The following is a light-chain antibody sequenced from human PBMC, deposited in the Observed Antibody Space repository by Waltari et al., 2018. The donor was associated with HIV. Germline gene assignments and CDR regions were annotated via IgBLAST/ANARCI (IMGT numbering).Light chain of an antibody. CDR2: DAS. CDR1: QTVTNK. CDR3: QQSYSSPLT. J-gene: IGKJ3*01. Sequence: DIQMTQSPSPLSASVGDSVSITCRASQTVTNKVNWYQQKPGKAPQVLIYDASTLQSGVPSRFRGGGSGTDFTLTIISLQPDDFATYFCQQSYSSPLTFGPGTKVDIK. V-gene: IGKV1-39*01.